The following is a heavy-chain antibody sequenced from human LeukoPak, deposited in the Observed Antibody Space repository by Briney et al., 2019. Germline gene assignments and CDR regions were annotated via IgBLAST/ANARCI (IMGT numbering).Heavy chain of an antibody. J-gene: IGHJ5*02. Sequence: GGSLRLSCAASGFTFSDYYMSWIRQAPGKGLEWVSYISSSGSTIYYADSAKGRFTISRDNAKNSLYLQMNSLRAEDTAVYYCARGNIVLIATPNWFDPWGQGTLVTVSS. V-gene: IGHV3-11*01. CDR2: ISSSGSTI. CDR3: ARGNIVLIATPNWFDP. D-gene: IGHD2-8*01. CDR1: GFTFSDYY.